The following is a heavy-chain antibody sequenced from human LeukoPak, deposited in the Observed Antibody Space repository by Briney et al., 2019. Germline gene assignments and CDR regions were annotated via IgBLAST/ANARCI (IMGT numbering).Heavy chain of an antibody. CDR2: INPSGGST. V-gene: IGHV1-46*01. D-gene: IGHD3-9*01. CDR1: GYTFTSYY. CDR3: ARDLRAMDYDILTGYYPFDY. Sequence: ASVKVSCKASGYTFTSYYMHWVRQAPGQGLEWMGIINPSGGSTSYAQKFQGRVTMTRDTSTSTVYMELSSLRSEDTAVYYCARDLRAMDYDILTGYYPFDYWGQGTLVTVS. J-gene: IGHJ4*02.